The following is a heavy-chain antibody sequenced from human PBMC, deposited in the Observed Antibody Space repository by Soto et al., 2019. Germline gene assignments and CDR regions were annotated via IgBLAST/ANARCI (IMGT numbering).Heavy chain of an antibody. Sequence: QVQLVESGGGVVQPGRSLRLSCAASGFTFSSYAMHWVRQAPGKGLEWVAVISYDGSNKYYADSVKGRFTISRDNSKNTLYLQMNSLRAEDTAVYYFARDPYSGIDYWGQGTLVTVSS. CDR1: GFTFSSYA. V-gene: IGHV3-30-3*01. CDR3: ARDPYSGIDY. J-gene: IGHJ4*02. D-gene: IGHD1-26*01. CDR2: ISYDGSNK.